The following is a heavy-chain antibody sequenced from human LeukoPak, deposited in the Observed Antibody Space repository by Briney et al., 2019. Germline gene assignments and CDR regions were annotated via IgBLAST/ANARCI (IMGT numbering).Heavy chain of an antibody. CDR1: GFTFSGYG. V-gene: IGHV3-30*02. J-gene: IGHJ4*02. D-gene: IGHD3-10*01. CDR2: IRYDGSNK. Sequence: GGSLRLSCAASGFTFSGYGMHWVRQAPGKGLEWVAFIRYDGSNKYYADSVKGRFTISRDNSKNTLYLQMNSLRAEDTAVYYCAKDTRSFGFGDYWGQGALVTVSS. CDR3: AKDTRSFGFGDY.